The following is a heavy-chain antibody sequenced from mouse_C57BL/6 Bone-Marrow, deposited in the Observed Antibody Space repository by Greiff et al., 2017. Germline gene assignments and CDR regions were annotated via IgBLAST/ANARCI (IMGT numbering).Heavy chain of an antibody. J-gene: IGHJ3*01. CDR3: ARDEGADGYDGFAY. D-gene: IGHD2-2*01. Sequence: DVMLVESGGGLVKPGGSLKLSCAASGFTFSSYAMSWVRQTPEKRLEWVATISDGGSYTYYPDNVKGRFTISRDNAKNNLYLQMSTLKSEDTAMYYCARDEGADGYDGFAYWGQGTLVTVSA. V-gene: IGHV5-4*01. CDR1: GFTFSSYA. CDR2: ISDGGSYT.